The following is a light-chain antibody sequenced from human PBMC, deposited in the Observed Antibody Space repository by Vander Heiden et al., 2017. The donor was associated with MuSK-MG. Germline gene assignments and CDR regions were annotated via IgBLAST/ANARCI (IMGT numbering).Light chain of an antibody. Sequence: QSAPTQPASASGSPGQSSTISCSGTAVDIGGFNYVSWYQQYPGQAPKLLIYDVTHRPSGISARFSGSKSGDTASLTISGLQSDDEAIYYCASYSTVAHLVFGGGTKLTVL. CDR3: ASYSTVAHLV. CDR1: AVDIGGFNY. V-gene: IGLV2-14*03. J-gene: IGLJ2*01. CDR2: DVT.